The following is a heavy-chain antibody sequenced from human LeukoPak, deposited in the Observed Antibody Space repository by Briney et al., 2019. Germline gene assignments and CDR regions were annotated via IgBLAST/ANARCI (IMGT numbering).Heavy chain of an antibody. J-gene: IGHJ4*02. Sequence: GGSLRLSCAASGFTFDDYAMHWVRQAPGKGLEWVSLISGDGGSTYYADSVKGRFTISRDNSKNSLYLQMNILRTEDTALYYCAKDPYYYDSSGYLDYWGQGTLVTVSS. V-gene: IGHV3-43*02. CDR1: GFTFDDYA. D-gene: IGHD3-22*01. CDR3: AKDPYYYDSSGYLDY. CDR2: ISGDGGST.